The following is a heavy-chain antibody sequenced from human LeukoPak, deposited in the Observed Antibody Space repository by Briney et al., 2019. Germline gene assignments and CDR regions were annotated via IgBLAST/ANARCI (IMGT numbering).Heavy chain of an antibody. V-gene: IGHV4-39*01. CDR2: MNYGGST. CDR1: GGSISSSTYY. Sequence: SETLSLTCTVSGGSISSSTYYWAWIRQPPGKGLEWIGSMNYGGSTYYNPSLKSRVTISVDTSKNQVSLKLSSVTAADTAVYYCAPLPAAMKGHGWFDPWGQGTPVTVSS. D-gene: IGHD2-2*01. CDR3: APLPAAMKGHGWFDP. J-gene: IGHJ5*02.